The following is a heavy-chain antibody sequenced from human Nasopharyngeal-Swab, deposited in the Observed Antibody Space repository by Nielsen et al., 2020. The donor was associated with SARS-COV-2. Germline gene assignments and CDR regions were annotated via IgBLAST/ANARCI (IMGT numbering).Heavy chain of an antibody. CDR2: LYSGGNT. V-gene: IGHV3-66*01. CDR3: ARSRNYYYYMDV. J-gene: IGHJ6*03. CDR1: GFTVSSNY. Sequence: GESLKISCAASGFTVSSNYMNWVRQPPGKGLEWISVLYSGGNTYYAGSVKGRFTISRDNSKSTLYLQMNNLRAEDTAVYYCARSRNYYYYMDVWGKGTTGTVSS.